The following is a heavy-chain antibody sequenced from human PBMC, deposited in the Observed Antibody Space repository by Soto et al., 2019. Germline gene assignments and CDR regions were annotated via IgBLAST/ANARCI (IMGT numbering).Heavy chain of an antibody. CDR1: GFTFSSSA. CDR3: AKTAEAVAGTVCDY. V-gene: IGHV3-23*01. Sequence: EVQLLESGGGLVQPGGSLRLSCAASGFTFSSSAMTWVRQAPGMGLEWVSTITGGGSGTYYADSVKGRFTISRDNSKNTLYLPMSSLRAEDTAVYYCAKTAEAVAGTVCDYWGQGTLVTVSS. J-gene: IGHJ4*02. D-gene: IGHD6-19*01. CDR2: ITGGGSGT.